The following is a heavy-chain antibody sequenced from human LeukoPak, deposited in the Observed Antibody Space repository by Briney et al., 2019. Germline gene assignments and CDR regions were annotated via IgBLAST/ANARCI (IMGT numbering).Heavy chain of an antibody. Sequence: SETLSLTCTVSGGSISSSSYYWGWIRQPPGKGLEWIGSIYYSGSTYYNPSLKSRVTISVDTSKNQFSLKLSSVTAADTAVYYCARGSTLIAAAWFVTTYYFDYWGQGTLVTVSS. CDR2: IYYSGST. CDR1: GGSISSSSYY. CDR3: ARGSTLIAAAWFVTTYYFDY. D-gene: IGHD6-13*01. J-gene: IGHJ4*02. V-gene: IGHV4-39*01.